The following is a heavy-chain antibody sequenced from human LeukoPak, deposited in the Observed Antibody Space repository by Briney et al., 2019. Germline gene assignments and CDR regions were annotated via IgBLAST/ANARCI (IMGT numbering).Heavy chain of an antibody. V-gene: IGHV4-59*01. CDR1: GGSISSYY. J-gene: IGHJ4*02. Sequence: SETLSLTCTVSGGSISSYYWSWIRQPPGRGPEWIGYIYYSGSTNYNPSLKSRVTISVDTSKNQFSLKLSSVTAADTAVYYCARGQWELVFDYWGQGTLVTVSS. D-gene: IGHD1-26*01. CDR3: ARGQWELVFDY. CDR2: IYYSGST.